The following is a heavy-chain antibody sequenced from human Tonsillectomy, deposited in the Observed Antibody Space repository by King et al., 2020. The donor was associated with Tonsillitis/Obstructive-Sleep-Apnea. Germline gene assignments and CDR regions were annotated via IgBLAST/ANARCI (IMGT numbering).Heavy chain of an antibody. D-gene: IGHD3-3*01. J-gene: IGHJ2*01. CDR3: ARVFGVVTPHWYFDL. CDR1: GGSISSGGYY. Sequence: LQLQESGPGLVKPSQTLSLTCTVSGGSISSGGYYWSWIRQHPGKGLEWIGYIYYSGSTYYNPSLKSRVTISVDTSKNQFSLKLSSVTAADTAVYYCARVFGVVTPHWYFDLWGRGTLVSVSS. V-gene: IGHV4-31*03. CDR2: IYYSGST.